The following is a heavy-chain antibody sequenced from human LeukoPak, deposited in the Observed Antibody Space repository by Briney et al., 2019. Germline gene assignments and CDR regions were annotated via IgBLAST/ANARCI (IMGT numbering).Heavy chain of an antibody. CDR2: IYYSGST. D-gene: IGHD6-6*01. J-gene: IGHJ6*03. Sequence: PSETLSLTCTVSGGSISSYYWSWIRQPPGKGLEWIGYIYYSGSTNYNPSLKSRVTISVDTSKNQFSLKLSSVTAADTAVYYCARIPLEDSSPYYYYYMDVWGKGTTVTVSS. V-gene: IGHV4-59*01. CDR3: ARIPLEDSSPYYYYYMDV. CDR1: GGSISSYY.